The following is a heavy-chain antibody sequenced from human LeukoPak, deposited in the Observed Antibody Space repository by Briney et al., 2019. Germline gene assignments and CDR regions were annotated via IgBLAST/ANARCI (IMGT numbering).Heavy chain of an antibody. CDR3: AKGSGNGYGSGPFDY. V-gene: IGHV3-66*01. J-gene: IGHJ4*02. D-gene: IGHD3-10*01. CDR1: GFTVSSNY. Sequence: GGSLRLSCAASGFTVSSNYMSWVRQAQGKGLEWVSVIYSGGSTYYADSVKGRFTISRDNSKNTVSLQMSSLRAEDTALYYCAKGSGNGYGSGPFDYWGQGTLVTVSS. CDR2: IYSGGST.